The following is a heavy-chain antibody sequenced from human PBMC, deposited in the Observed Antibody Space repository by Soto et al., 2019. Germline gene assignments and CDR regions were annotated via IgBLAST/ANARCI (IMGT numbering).Heavy chain of an antibody. CDR3: ARDRTYYYDSSGHDY. J-gene: IGHJ4*02. CDR1: GYTFTSYG. D-gene: IGHD3-22*01. Sequence: QVQLVQSGAKVKKPGASVKVSCKASGYTFTSYGISWVRQAPGQGLEWMGWISAYNGNTNYAQKLQGRVTMTTDTSTSTAYMELRSLRSDDTAVYYCARDRTYYYDSSGHDYWGQGTLVTVSS. CDR2: ISAYNGNT. V-gene: IGHV1-18*01.